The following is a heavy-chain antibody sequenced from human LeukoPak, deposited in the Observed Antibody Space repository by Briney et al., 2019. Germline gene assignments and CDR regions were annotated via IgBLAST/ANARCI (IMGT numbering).Heavy chain of an antibody. CDR1: GGSISSYY. CDR3: ARDQFSSGWYGGLDY. V-gene: IGHV4-4*07. J-gene: IGHJ4*02. D-gene: IGHD6-19*01. CDR2: IYTSGGT. Sequence: SETLSLTCTVSGGSISSYYWSWIRLAAGKGLEWIGRIYTSGGTNYDPSLKSRVTMSVDTSKNQFSLNLSSVTAADTAVYYCARDQFSSGWYGGLDYWGQGTLVTVSS.